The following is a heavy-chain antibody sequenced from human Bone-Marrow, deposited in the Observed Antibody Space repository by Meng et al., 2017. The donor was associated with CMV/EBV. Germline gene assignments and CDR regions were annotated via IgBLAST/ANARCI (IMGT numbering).Heavy chain of an antibody. J-gene: IGHJ6*02. V-gene: IGHV2-26*01. CDR2: IFLNDEK. CDR3: ARIGGTMVVIGNYYYYYGMDV. CDR1: GFSLSNARMG. Sequence: SGPTLVKPTETLTLTCTVSGFSLSNARMGVSWIRQPPGKALEWLAHIFLNDEKSYSTSLKSRLTISKDTSKSQVVLTMTNMDPVDTATYYCARIGGTMVVIGNYYYYYGMDVWGQGTTVTVSS. D-gene: IGHD4-23*01.